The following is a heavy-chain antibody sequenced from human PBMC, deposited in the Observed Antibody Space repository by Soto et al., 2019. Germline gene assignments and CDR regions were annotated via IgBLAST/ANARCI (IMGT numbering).Heavy chain of an antibody. CDR1: GFTFRNAW. Sequence: GGSLRLSCAASGFTFRNAWMTWVRQAPGKGLEWVGRIKSKTDGGTTDYAAPVKGRFTISRDDSKNTLYLQMNSLKNEDTAVYYCTTDDRWNAPVYFDYWGQGTLVTVSS. CDR2: IKSKTDGGTT. V-gene: IGHV3-15*01. J-gene: IGHJ4*02. CDR3: TTDDRWNAPVYFDY. D-gene: IGHD1-1*01.